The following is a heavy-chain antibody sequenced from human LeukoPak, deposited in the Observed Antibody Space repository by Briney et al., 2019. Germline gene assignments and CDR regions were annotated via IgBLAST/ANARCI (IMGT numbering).Heavy chain of an antibody. J-gene: IGHJ4*02. CDR1: GFTFSSYW. CDR2: IKQDGSEK. V-gene: IGHV3-7*03. CDR3: ARDSRYFDWSTTFDY. Sequence: PGGSLRLSCAASGFTFSSYWMSWVRQAPGKGLEWVANIKQDGSEKYYVDSVKGRFTISRDNAKNSLYLQMNSLRAEDTAVYYCARDSRYFDWSTTFDYWGQGTLVTVSS. D-gene: IGHD3-9*01.